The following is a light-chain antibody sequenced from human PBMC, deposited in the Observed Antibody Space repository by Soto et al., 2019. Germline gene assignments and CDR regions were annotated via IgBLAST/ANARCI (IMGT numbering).Light chain of an antibody. V-gene: IGKV3-15*01. Sequence: EIVMTQSPATLSVSPGERATLSCRASQSVSSNFAWYQQNPGPAPRLLIYGASTRATGITARFSGSGSGTDFTLTSSSLQSVDVDVYYCHQYNNWPRTFGQGTKVEIK. CDR2: GAS. CDR3: HQYNNWPRT. CDR1: QSVSSN. J-gene: IGKJ1*01.